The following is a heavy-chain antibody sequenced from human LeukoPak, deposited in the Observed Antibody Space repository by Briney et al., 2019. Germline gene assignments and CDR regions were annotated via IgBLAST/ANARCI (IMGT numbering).Heavy chain of an antibody. CDR2: ISGSGDST. CDR1: GFTFDDYG. CDR3: AKDQGYYGSGSYKEYFQH. Sequence: QPGGSLRLSCAASGFTFDDYGMSWVRQVPGKGLEWVSAISGSGDSTYYADSVKGRFTTSRDNSKNTLYLQMNSLRAEDTAVYYCAKDQGYYGSGSYKEYFQHWGQGTLVTVSS. J-gene: IGHJ1*01. V-gene: IGHV3-23*01. D-gene: IGHD3-10*01.